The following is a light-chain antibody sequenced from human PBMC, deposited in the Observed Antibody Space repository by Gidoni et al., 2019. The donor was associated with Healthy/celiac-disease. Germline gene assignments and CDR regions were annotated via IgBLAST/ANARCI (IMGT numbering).Light chain of an antibody. J-gene: IGKJ2*01. V-gene: IGKV1-5*01. Sequence: DIQRTQSPSTLSASVGDRVTITCRASQSISSWLAWYQQNPGKAPKLLIYDASSLESGSPSRFSGSGSGTEFTLTISSLQPDDFATYYCQQYNSYWYTFGQGTKLEIK. CDR3: QQYNSYWYT. CDR2: DAS. CDR1: QSISSW.